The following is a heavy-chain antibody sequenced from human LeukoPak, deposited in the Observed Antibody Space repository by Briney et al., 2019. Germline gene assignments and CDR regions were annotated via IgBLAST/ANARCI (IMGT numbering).Heavy chain of an antibody. D-gene: IGHD5/OR15-5a*01. J-gene: IGHJ4*02. CDR3: ARGSSTREDY. CDR1: VFTFSSYW. V-gene: IGHV3-74*01. Sequence: GGSLRLSCAASVFTFSSYWMHWVRQAPGKGLVWVSRIHSDGGSTNYADSVKGRFTISRDNAKNTLYLQMSSLRAEDTAVYYCARGSSTREDYWGQGILVTVSS. CDR2: IHSDGGST.